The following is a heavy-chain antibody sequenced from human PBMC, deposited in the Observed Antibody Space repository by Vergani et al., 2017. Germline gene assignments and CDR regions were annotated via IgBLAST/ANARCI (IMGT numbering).Heavy chain of an antibody. Sequence: EVQLVQSGAEVKKPGASLTISCKGSGYSFTSYWIGWVRQMPGKGLEWMGIIYPGDSDTRYSPSFQGQVTISADKSISTAYLQLSSLKASDTAMYYCARHPAWDGYNLNFDYWDQGTLVTVSS. J-gene: IGHJ4*02. CDR2: IYPGDSDT. CDR1: GYSFTSYW. D-gene: IGHD5-24*01. CDR3: ARHPAWDGYNLNFDY. V-gene: IGHV5-51*01.